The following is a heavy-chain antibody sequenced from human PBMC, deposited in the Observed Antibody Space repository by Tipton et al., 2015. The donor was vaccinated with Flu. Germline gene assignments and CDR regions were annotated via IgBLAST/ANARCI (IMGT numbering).Heavy chain of an antibody. CDR1: GFTFTNHA. V-gene: IGHV3-23*01. J-gene: IGHJ4*02. CDR3: AKDGWDTSGWYPFDY. Sequence: SLRLSCAASGFTFTNHAMAWVRQAPGKGLEWISTIYSTDGHTYYADSVKGRFTISRDNSKNALYLAINSLRTEDTAVYYCAKDGWDTSGWYPFDYWGQGTLVTVSS. CDR2: IYSTDGHT. D-gene: IGHD6-19*01.